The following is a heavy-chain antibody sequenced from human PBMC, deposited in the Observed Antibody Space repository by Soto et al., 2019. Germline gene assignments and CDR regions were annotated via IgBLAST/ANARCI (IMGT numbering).Heavy chain of an antibody. Sequence: SGPTLVNPTQTLTLTFTFSGVSLITILVCVGWIRQPPGKALEWLALIYWNDDKRYSPSLKSRLTITKDTSKNQVVLTMTNMDPVDTATYYCAHRPGRGAAFDIWGQGTMVTVSS. CDR3: AHRPGRGAAFDI. V-gene: IGHV2-5*01. CDR2: IYWNDDK. J-gene: IGHJ3*02. CDR1: GVSLITILVC. D-gene: IGHD3-10*01.